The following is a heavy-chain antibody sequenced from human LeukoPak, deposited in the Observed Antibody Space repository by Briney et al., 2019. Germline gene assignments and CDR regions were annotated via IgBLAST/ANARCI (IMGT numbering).Heavy chain of an antibody. D-gene: IGHD6-13*01. Sequence: ASVRVSCKASGYTFTGYHIHWVRQAPGQGLEWMGRINPYSGDTNLAQKFQGRVTMTRDTSITTAYMVLSSLTPDDTAVYFCARDQGSLTRSWYTGYWGQGTQVTVSS. V-gene: IGHV1-2*06. CDR2: INPYSGDT. CDR1: GYTFTGYH. CDR3: ARDQGSLTRSWYTGY. J-gene: IGHJ4*02.